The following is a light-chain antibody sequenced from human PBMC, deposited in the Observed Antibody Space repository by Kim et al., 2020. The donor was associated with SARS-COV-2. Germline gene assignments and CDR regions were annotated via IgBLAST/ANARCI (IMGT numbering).Light chain of an antibody. CDR1: SGSIASNY. Sequence: KTVTSSCTRSSGSIASNYVQWYQQRPGSAATTVIYEDNQRPSGVPDRFSGSIDSSSNSASLTISGLKTEDEADYYCQSYDTRNHVVFGGGTQLTVL. J-gene: IGLJ2*01. CDR3: QSYDTRNHVV. V-gene: IGLV6-57*02. CDR2: EDN.